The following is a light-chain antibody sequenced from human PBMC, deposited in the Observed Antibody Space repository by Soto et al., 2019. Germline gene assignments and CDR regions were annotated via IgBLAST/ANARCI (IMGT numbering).Light chain of an antibody. CDR1: GSDVGGYNY. CDR3: GSFAASNNLL. J-gene: IGLJ2*01. CDR2: DVS. Sequence: QSALTQPPSASGSPGQSVTISCTGTGSDVGGYNYVSWYQQHPGKAPKLVIFDVSRRPSGVPDRFSGSKSGNTASLTVSGLQAEDEADYYCGSFAASNNLLFGRGNKLTVL. V-gene: IGLV2-8*01.